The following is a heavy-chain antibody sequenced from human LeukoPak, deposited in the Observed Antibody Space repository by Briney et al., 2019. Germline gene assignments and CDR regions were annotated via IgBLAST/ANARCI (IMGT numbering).Heavy chain of an antibody. CDR3: ARGAYNWNDHYYFDY. D-gene: IGHD1-1*01. J-gene: IGHJ4*02. CDR2: IKQDGSEK. CDR1: GFTFSSYA. Sequence: PGGSLRLSCAASGFTFSSYAMSWVRQAPGKGLEWVANIKQDGSEKYYVDSVKGRFTISRDSAKISVFLQMNSLRAEDTAVYYCARGAYNWNDHYYFDYWGQGTLVTVSS. V-gene: IGHV3-7*01.